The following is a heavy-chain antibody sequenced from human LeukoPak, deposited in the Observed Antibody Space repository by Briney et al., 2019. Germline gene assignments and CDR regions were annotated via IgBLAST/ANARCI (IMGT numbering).Heavy chain of an antibody. Sequence: GGSLRLSCAASGFTFSSYAMHWVRQAPGKGLEWVAVISYDGSNKYYADSVKGRFTISRDNSKNTLYLQMNSLRAEDTAVYYCAKGYRGIAAAGTDYWGQGTLVTVSS. CDR1: GFTFSSYA. CDR2: ISYDGSNK. V-gene: IGHV3-30*04. J-gene: IGHJ4*02. D-gene: IGHD6-13*01. CDR3: AKGYRGIAAAGTDY.